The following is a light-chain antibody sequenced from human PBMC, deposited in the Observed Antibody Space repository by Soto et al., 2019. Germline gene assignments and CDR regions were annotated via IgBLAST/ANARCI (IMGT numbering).Light chain of an antibody. CDR2: DVT. Sequence: QSALTQPASVSGSPGQSITISCTGTSSDVGGYNYVSWYQQHPGKAPKVMIYDVTKRPSGVPDRFSGSKSGNTASLTISGLQAEDEADYYCCSYAGSYTGVFGGGTKLTVL. CDR3: CSYAGSYTGV. V-gene: IGLV2-11*01. J-gene: IGLJ2*01. CDR1: SSDVGGYNY.